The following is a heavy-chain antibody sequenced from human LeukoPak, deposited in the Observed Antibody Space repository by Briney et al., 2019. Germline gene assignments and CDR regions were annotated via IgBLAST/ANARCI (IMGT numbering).Heavy chain of an antibody. CDR1: GFTFSSYS. Sequence: GGSLRLSCAASGFTFSSYSMNWVRQAPGKGLEGVSSISSSSSYIYYADSVKGRFTISRDNAKNSLYLQMNSLRAEDTAVYYCARCYCSGGSCYPFHDAFDIWGQGTMVTVSS. CDR3: ARCYCSGGSCYPFHDAFDI. CDR2: ISSSSSYI. V-gene: IGHV3-21*01. J-gene: IGHJ3*02. D-gene: IGHD2-15*01.